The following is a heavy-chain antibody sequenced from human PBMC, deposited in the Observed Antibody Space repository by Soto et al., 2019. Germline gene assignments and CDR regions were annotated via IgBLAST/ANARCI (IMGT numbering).Heavy chain of an antibody. V-gene: IGHV6-1*01. J-gene: IGHJ6*02. CDR2: TYYRSKWYN. Sequence: SQTLSLTCAISGDSVSSNSAAWNWIRQSPSRGLEWLGRTYYRSKWYNDYAVSVKSRITINPDTSKNQFSLQLNSVTPEDTAVYYCARDRGASSSSGYYYGMGVWGQGTTVTVSS. CDR1: GDSVSSNSAA. D-gene: IGHD6-6*01. CDR3: ARDRGASSSSGYYYGMGV.